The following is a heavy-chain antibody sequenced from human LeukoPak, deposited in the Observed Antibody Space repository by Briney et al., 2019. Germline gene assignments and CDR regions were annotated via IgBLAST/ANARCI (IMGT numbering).Heavy chain of an antibody. Sequence: PGGSLRLSCAASGFTFSSYGMHWVRQAPGKGLEWVAVIWYDGSNKYYADSVKGRFTISRDNSKSTLYLQMNSLRAEDTAVYYCAKDSHSGSYIDYWGQGTLVTVSS. V-gene: IGHV3-33*06. J-gene: IGHJ4*02. CDR1: GFTFSSYG. CDR3: AKDSHSGSYIDY. D-gene: IGHD1-26*01. CDR2: IWYDGSNK.